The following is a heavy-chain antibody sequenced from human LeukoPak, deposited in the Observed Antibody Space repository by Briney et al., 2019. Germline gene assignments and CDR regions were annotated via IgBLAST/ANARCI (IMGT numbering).Heavy chain of an antibody. J-gene: IGHJ4*02. V-gene: IGHV1-2*06. CDR3: ARELVGTNGFDY. CDR2: INPSSGGT. Sequence: ASVKVSCKTSGYTFTGYYMHWVRQAPGQGLEWMGRINPSSGGTNYAQKFQGRVTMTRDTSISTAYMELSRLRSDDTAVYYCARELVGTNGFDYWGQGTLVTVSS. CDR1: GYTFTGYY. D-gene: IGHD1-26*01.